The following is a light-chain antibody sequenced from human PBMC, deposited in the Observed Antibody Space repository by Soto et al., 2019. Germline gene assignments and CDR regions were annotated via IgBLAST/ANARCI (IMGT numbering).Light chain of an antibody. V-gene: IGKV1-8*01. CDR2: AAS. J-gene: IGKJ3*01. CDR1: QGISSY. CDR3: PQRDTIPRP. Sequence: AIRMTQSPSSFSASTGDRVTITCRASQGISSYLAWYQQKPGKAPKLLIYAASTLQSGVPQRFSGSGSGAEFTLTISSLQSEDFALYYCPQRDTIPRPVGPGTKMD.